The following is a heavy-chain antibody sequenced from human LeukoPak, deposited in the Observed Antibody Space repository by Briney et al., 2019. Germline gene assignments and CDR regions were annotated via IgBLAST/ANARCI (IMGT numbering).Heavy chain of an antibody. D-gene: IGHD3-3*01. CDR2: IYYSGST. CDR1: GGSISSYY. CDR3: AREAPYYDFWSGSLPYFDY. Sequence: SETLSLTCTVSGGSISSYYWSWIRQPPGKGLEWIGYIYYSGSTNYNPSLKSRVTISVDTSKNQFSLKLSSVTAADTAVYYCAREAPYYDFWSGSLPYFDYCGQGTLVTVSS. V-gene: IGHV4-59*01. J-gene: IGHJ4*02.